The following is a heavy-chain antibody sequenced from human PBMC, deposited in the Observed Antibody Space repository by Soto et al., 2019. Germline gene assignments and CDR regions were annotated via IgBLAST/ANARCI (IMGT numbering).Heavy chain of an antibody. D-gene: IGHD6-19*01. V-gene: IGHV3-64*01. CDR3: AKGRSSGWYYNWFDP. CDR1: GFTLSGYA. J-gene: IGHJ5*02. CDR2: ISSNGVGT. Sequence: GGSLRLSCAASGFTLSGYAMDWVRQAPGKGLEYVSGISSNGVGTYYANSVQGRFTISRDNSKNTVYLQMGSLRPEDMAVYYCAKGRSSGWYYNWFDPWGQGTLVTVSS.